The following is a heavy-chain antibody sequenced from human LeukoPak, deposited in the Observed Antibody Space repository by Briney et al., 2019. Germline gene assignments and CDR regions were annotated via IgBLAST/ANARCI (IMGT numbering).Heavy chain of an antibody. CDR2: IIPILGIA. Sequence: ASVKVSCKASGGTFSSYGISWGRQRPGQGLEWMGRIIPILGIANYAQTFQGRVTITADKSTSTPYMELSSLRSEDTAVYYCAPDDYGDYGPWFDPWGRGTLVTVSS. D-gene: IGHD4-17*01. J-gene: IGHJ5*02. CDR1: GGTFSSYG. CDR3: APDDYGDYGPWFDP. V-gene: IGHV1-69*04.